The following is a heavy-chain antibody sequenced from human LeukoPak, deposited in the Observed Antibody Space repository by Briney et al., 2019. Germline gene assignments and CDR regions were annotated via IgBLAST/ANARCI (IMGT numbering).Heavy chain of an antibody. Sequence: SETLSLTCTVSGGSISSYYWSWIRQPAGKGLEWIGRIYSSGSTNYNPSLKSRVTMSVDTSKNQLSLKLSSVTAADTAVYYCARAIVIVPAAIGWWFDPWGQGTLVTVSS. CDR2: IYSSGST. D-gene: IGHD2-2*01. J-gene: IGHJ5*02. V-gene: IGHV4-4*07. CDR1: GGSISSYY. CDR3: ARAIVIVPAAIGWWFDP.